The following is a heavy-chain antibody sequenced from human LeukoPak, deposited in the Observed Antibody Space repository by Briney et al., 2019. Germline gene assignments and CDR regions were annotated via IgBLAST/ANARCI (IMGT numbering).Heavy chain of an antibody. CDR3: ARLFGGSSEYSSSPAQD. CDR1: GYSFTSYW. CDR2: IYPGDSDT. V-gene: IGHV5-51*01. D-gene: IGHD6-6*01. Sequence: GESLKISCKGSGYSFTSYWIGWVRQMPGKGLEWMGIIYPGDSDTRYSPSFQGQVTISADKSISTAYLQWSSLKASDTAMYYCARLFGGSSEYSSSPAQDWGQGTLVTVSS. J-gene: IGHJ4*02.